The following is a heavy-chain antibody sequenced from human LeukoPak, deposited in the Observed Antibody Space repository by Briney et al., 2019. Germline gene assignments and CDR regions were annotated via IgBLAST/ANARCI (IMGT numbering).Heavy chain of an antibody. CDR1: GFTVSSNS. D-gene: IGHD3-10*01. V-gene: IGHV3-48*04. J-gene: IGHJ4*02. Sequence: GGSLRLSCTVPGFTVSSNSMNWVRQAPGKGLEWVSYISSSGSTIYYGDSVKGRFTISRDNAKNSLYLQMNSLRAEDTAVYYCARDYFGAGILDYWGQGTLVSVSS. CDR2: ISSSGSTI. CDR3: ARDYFGAGILDY.